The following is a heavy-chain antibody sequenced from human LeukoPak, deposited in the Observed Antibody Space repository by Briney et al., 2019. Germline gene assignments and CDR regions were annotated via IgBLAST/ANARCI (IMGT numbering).Heavy chain of an antibody. V-gene: IGHV1-24*01. J-gene: IGHJ4*02. CDR3: ARDLAQVAGTDY. CDR1: VYTLTELS. D-gene: IGHD6-19*01. Sequence: GASVNVSCEVSVYTLTELSMHWVRQAPGKGLEWMGGFDPEDGETIYAQKFQGRVTMTEDTSTDTAYMELSSLRSEDTAVYYCARDLAQVAGTDYWGQGTLVTVSS. CDR2: FDPEDGET.